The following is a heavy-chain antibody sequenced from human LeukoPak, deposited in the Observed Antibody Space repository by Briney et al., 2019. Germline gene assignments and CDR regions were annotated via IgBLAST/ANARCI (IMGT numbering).Heavy chain of an antibody. CDR3: ARDKGYYDSSGYYLY. CDR1: GFTLSSYW. CDR2: INQDGSEK. Sequence: PGGSLRLSCAASGFTLSSYWMSWVRQAPGKGLEWVANINQDGSEKYYVDSVKGRFTTSRDNAKNSLYLQMNSLRAEDTAVYYCARDKGYYDSSGYYLYWGQGTLVTVSS. V-gene: IGHV3-7*01. J-gene: IGHJ4*02. D-gene: IGHD3-22*01.